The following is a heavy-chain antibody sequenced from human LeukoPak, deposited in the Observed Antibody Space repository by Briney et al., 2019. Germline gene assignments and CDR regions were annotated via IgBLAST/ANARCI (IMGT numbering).Heavy chain of an antibody. CDR3: ARIPASPLQLPDY. CDR2: IIPIFGTA. Sequence: ASVKVSCKASGGTFSSYAISWVRQAPGQGLEWLGGIIPIFGTANYAQKFQGRVTITTDESTSTAYMELSSLRSEDTAVYYCARIPASPLQLPDYWGQGTLVTVSS. J-gene: IGHJ4*02. D-gene: IGHD5-24*01. V-gene: IGHV1-69*05. CDR1: GGTFSSYA.